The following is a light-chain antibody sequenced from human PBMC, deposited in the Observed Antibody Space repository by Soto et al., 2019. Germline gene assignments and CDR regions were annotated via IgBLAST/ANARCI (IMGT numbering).Light chain of an antibody. CDR2: AAS. J-gene: IGKJ4*01. CDR3: QQSYSTILT. CDR1: QTISRY. V-gene: IGKV1-39*01. Sequence: DIPMTQSPSSLSASVGDRVTITCRASQTISRYLNWYQQKPGTAPKLLIYAASSLQSGVPSRFSGSGSGTDFTLTISSLQPEDFATYYCQQSYSTILTVGGGTRVEI.